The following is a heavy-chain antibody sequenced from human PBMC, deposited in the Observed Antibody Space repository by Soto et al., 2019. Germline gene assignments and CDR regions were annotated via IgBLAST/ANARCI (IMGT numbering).Heavy chain of an antibody. CDR1: GGTFSSYA. Sequence: SVKVSCKASGGTFSSYAISWVRQAPGQGLEWMGGIIPIFGTANYAQKFQGRVTITADKSTSTAYMELSSLRSEDTAVYYCARDQDASDILTGYPMVYYGMDVWGQGTTVTVSS. J-gene: IGHJ6*02. CDR2: IIPIFGTA. D-gene: IGHD3-9*01. CDR3: ARDQDASDILTGYPMVYYGMDV. V-gene: IGHV1-69*06.